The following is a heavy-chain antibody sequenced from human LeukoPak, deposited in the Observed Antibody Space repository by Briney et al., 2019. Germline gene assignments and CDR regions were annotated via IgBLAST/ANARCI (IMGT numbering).Heavy chain of an antibody. J-gene: IGHJ3*02. V-gene: IGHV3-48*04. CDR3: AREPPPGAFDI. D-gene: IGHD1-14*01. Sequence: GGSLRLSCAASGFTFSSYGMHWVRQAPGKGLEWVSYISSSSSTIYYADSVKGRFTISRDNAKNSLYLQMNSLRAEDTAVYYCAREPPPGAFDIWGQGTMVTVSS. CDR2: ISSSSSTI. CDR1: GFTFSSYG.